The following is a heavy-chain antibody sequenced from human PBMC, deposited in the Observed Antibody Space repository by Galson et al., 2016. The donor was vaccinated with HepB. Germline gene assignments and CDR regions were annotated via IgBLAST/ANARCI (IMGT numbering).Heavy chain of an antibody. V-gene: IGHV3-23*01. CDR1: GFTFSSYT. CDR2: LSGNSDDS. CDR3: AKEIQVAGSPPFDY. J-gene: IGHJ4*02. D-gene: IGHD6-19*01. Sequence: SLRLSCAASGFTFSSYTMSWIRQAPGKGLEWVSALSGNSDDSYYADSIMGRFTISRDNSKNTLYLQMNSLRAEDTAIYYCAKEIQVAGSPPFDYWGQGTLVTVSS.